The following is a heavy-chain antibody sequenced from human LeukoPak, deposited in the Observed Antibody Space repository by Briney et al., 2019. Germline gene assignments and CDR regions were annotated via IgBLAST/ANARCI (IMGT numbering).Heavy chain of an antibody. Sequence: SVKVSCKTSGGVFSDYPVSWVRLAPGQGLEWMGGIIPVFGTTTYAPKFQGRVSLSIHESAGTAYMELSDLTFEDTAIYYCAGDFYGSGSYRPVFDYWGQETLVTVSS. CDR2: IIPVFGTT. CDR1: GGVFSDYP. D-gene: IGHD3-10*01. V-gene: IGHV1-69*05. CDR3: AGDFYGSGSYRPVFDY. J-gene: IGHJ4*02.